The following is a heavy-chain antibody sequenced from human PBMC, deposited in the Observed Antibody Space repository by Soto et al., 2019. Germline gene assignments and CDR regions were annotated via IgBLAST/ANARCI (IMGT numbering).Heavy chain of an antibody. J-gene: IGHJ1*01. CDR3: ARMDILTGYSAEYFQH. CDR1: GYTFTSYG. Sequence: ASVKVSCKASGYTFTSYGISWVRQAPGQGLEWMGWISAYNGNTNYAQKLQGRVTMTTDTSTSTAYMELRSLRSDDTVVYYCARMDILTGYSAEYFQHWGQGTLVTVSS. CDR2: ISAYNGNT. V-gene: IGHV1-18*01. D-gene: IGHD3-9*01.